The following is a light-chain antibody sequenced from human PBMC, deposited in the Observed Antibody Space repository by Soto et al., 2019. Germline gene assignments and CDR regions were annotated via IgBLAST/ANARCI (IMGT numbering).Light chain of an antibody. CDR1: QSLLHSNGNNY. V-gene: IGKV2-28*01. CDR3: MQALQTPIT. CDR2: LGS. J-gene: IGKJ5*01. Sequence: DIVMTQSPLSLPVTPGEPASISCRSSQSLLHSNGNNYVDWYLQKPGQSPQLLIYLGSNRASGVPDRFSGSGSGTDFTLKINRVEAEDVGVYYCMQALQTPITFGQGTRLEIK.